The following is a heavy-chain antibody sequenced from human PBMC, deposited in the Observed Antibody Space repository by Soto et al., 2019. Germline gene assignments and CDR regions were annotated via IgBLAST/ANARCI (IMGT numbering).Heavy chain of an antibody. CDR1: GFTFSSYA. V-gene: IGHV3-30-3*01. J-gene: IGHJ6*02. CDR2: ISYDGSNK. CDR3: ARDRVTGTTYYYYGMDV. Sequence: QVQLVESGGGVVQPGRSLRLSCAASGFTFSSYAMHWVRQAPGKGLEWVAVISYDGSNKYYADSVKGRFTISRDNSKNTRYLQMNSLRAEDTAVYYCARDRVTGTTYYYYGMDVWGQGTTVTVSS. D-gene: IGHD1-20*01.